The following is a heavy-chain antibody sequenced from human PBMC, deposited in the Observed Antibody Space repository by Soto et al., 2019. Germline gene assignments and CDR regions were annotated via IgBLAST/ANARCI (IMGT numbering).Heavy chain of an antibody. J-gene: IGHJ6*02. V-gene: IGHV4-59*01. D-gene: IGHD2-21*02. Sequence: SETLSLTCTVSGGSISSYYWSWIRQPPGKGLEWIGYMYNAGSTVYNPSLKSRVTISVDTSKNQFYLKVNSVTAADTAVYYCARDLWGYCGTDCYPLDVWGQGTTVTVSS. CDR3: ARDLWGYCGTDCYPLDV. CDR2: MYNAGST. CDR1: GGSISSYY.